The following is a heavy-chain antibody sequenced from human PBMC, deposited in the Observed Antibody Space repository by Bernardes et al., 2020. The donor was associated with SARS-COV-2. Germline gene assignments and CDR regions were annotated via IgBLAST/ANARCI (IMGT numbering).Heavy chain of an antibody. V-gene: IGHV3-30*03. CDR3: ARGGFGEVLDPFEY. J-gene: IGHJ4*02. Sequence: GGSLRLSCAASAFTFSDYVIHWVRQAPGKGLEWVALVSDDGTNKYYADSVKGRFTISRDNSKSTLYLQMNSLRPEDTAVYYCARGGFGEVLDPFEYWGQGTLVTVSS. CDR1: AFTFSDYV. D-gene: IGHD3-10*01. CDR2: VSDDGTNK.